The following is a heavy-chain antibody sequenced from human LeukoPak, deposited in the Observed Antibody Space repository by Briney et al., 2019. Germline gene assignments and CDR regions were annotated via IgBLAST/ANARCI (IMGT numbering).Heavy chain of an antibody. CDR1: GFTFSSYG. CDR2: IWYDGSNK. Sequence: PGGSLRLSCAASGFTFSSYGMHWVRQAPGKGLEWVAVIWYDGSNKYYADSVKGRFTISRDNSKNTMYLQMNSLRAEDTAVYYCAREGFSTVTNYYYYGMDVWGQGTTVTVSS. D-gene: IGHD4-17*01. V-gene: IGHV3-33*08. CDR3: AREGFSTVTNYYYYGMDV. J-gene: IGHJ6*02.